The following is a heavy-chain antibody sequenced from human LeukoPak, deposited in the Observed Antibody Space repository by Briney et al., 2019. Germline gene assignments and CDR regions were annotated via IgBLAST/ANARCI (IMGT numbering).Heavy chain of an antibody. D-gene: IGHD6-13*01. CDR2: IKEDGSEK. CDR3: ARLGTAEGTLEDY. Sequence: GGSLRLSCAASGFSFTTYWMSWVRQAPGKGLEWVANIKEDGSEKYYVDSMKGRFTISRDNAKNSLSLQMNSLRAEDTAVYYCARLGTAEGTLEDYWGQGTLVTVSP. CDR1: GFSFTTYW. V-gene: IGHV3-7*01. J-gene: IGHJ4*02.